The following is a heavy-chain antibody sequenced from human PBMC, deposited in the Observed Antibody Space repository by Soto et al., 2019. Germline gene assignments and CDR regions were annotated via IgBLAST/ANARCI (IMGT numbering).Heavy chain of an antibody. V-gene: IGHV5-51*01. Sequence: GESLKISCKGSGYNFNSYWIDWVRQTPGKGLEWMGIIYPGDSNIKYSPSFQGQVTISADRSISTTYLQWSGLKASDTAIYYCARHLGSPGYYYGMDVWGQGTTVTVSS. CDR3: ARHLGSPGYYYGMDV. J-gene: IGHJ6*02. CDR2: IYPGDSNI. D-gene: IGHD6-13*01. CDR1: GYNFNSYW.